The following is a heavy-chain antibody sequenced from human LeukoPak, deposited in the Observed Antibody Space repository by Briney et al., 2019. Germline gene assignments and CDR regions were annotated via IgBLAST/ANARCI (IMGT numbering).Heavy chain of an antibody. CDR1: GGSISSYY. D-gene: IGHD3-10*01. V-gene: IGHV4-59*12. CDR2: IYYSGST. Sequence: SETLSLTRTVSGGSISSYYWSWIRQPPGKGLEWIGYIYYSGSTNYNPSLKSRVTMSVDTSKNQFSLKLSSVTAADTAVYYCARVRMVRGVLDPWGQGTLVTVSS. J-gene: IGHJ5*02. CDR3: ARVRMVRGVLDP.